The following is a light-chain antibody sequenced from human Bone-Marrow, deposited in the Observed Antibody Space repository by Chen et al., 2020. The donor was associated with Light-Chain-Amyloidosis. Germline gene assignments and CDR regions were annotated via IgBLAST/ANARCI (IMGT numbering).Light chain of an antibody. CDR1: QTISSNY. J-gene: IGKJ4*01. Sequence: EIVLTQSPGTLSLSPGEGANLSCRASQTISSNYLTWYQQKFGQAPRLLIYGSYRATGIPDRVTGSGYGTDFTLTINRLEPEDFAMYYCQQYGTSPLTFGGGTKVEIK. CDR3: QQYGTSPLT. V-gene: IGKV3-20*01. CDR2: GS.